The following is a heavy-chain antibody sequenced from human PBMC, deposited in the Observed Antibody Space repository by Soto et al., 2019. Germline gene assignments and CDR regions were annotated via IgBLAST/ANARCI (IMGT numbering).Heavy chain of an antibody. V-gene: IGHV1-69*06. Sequence: QVQLVQSGAEVKKPGASVKVSCMASGYTFTGYFMHWVRQAPGQGLEWMGWINPIFGTANYAQKFQGRVTITADKSTSTAYMELSSLRSEDTAVYYCARVVGRDNWFDPWGQGTLVTVSS. CDR2: INPIFGTA. D-gene: IGHD2-2*01. J-gene: IGHJ5*02. CDR3: ARVVGRDNWFDP. CDR1: GYTFTGYF.